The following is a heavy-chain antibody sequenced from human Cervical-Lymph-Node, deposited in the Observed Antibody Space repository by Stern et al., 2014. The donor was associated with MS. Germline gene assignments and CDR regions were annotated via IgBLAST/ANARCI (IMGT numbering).Heavy chain of an antibody. CDR1: GYTFTSYG. CDR2: TSAYNGNK. V-gene: IGHV1-18*01. CDR3: ATTAYCTNGVCPDFAY. J-gene: IGHJ4*02. D-gene: IGHD2-8*01. Sequence: QVQLVQSGAEVKKPGASVKVSCKASGYTFTSYGISWVRQAPGQGLEWMGWTSAYNGNKNYAQKLQGRVTMTTDTSTSTAYMELRSLRSDDTDVYYCATTAYCTNGVCPDFAYWGQGTLVTVSS.